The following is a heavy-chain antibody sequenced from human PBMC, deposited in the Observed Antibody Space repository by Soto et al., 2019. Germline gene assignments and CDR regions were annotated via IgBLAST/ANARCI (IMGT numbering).Heavy chain of an antibody. J-gene: IGHJ5*02. CDR3: ARDWGFGELDWFDP. CDR2: IYYSGST. D-gene: IGHD3-10*01. CDR1: GGSISSGGYH. Sequence: QVQLQESGPGLVKPSQTLSLTCTVSGGSISSGGYHWSWIRQHPGKGLEWIGYIYYSGSTYYHPSLKSRVTITVDTSKNQFSLKLSSVTAADTAVYYCARDWGFGELDWFDPWGQGTLVTVSS. V-gene: IGHV4-31*03.